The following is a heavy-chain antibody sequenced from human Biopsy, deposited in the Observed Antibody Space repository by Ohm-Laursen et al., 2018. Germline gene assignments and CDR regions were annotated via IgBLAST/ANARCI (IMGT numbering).Heavy chain of an antibody. Sequence: SDTLSLTCAVSGASVNTFDFYWAWIRQPPGKGLEWIGYIFYSGTTKYNPSLQRRVRLSLDTANNQFSLTLRSVSAADTATYYCARAYYYGAGSFHSPWMEVWGQGTTVSVS. V-gene: IGHV4-61*08. J-gene: IGHJ6*02. CDR3: ARAYYYGAGSFHSPWMEV. D-gene: IGHD3-10*01. CDR2: IFYSGTT. CDR1: GASVNTFDFY.